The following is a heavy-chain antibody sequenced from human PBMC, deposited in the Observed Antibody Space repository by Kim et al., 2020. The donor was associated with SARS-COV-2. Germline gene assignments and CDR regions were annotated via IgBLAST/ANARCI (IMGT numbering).Heavy chain of an antibody. D-gene: IGHD2-21*01. J-gene: IGHJ5*01. CDR2: IYYSGTT. Sequence: SETLSLTCTVSGASISSGDYYWSWIRQSPGKGLEWIGNIYYSGTTDYNPSLKSRVSMSVDTSKNQFSLRMRSVTAADTAVYYCARVAPVVAIAIQGIWF. CDR1: GASISSGDYY. CDR3: ARVAPVVAIAIQGIWF. V-gene: IGHV4-30-4*01.